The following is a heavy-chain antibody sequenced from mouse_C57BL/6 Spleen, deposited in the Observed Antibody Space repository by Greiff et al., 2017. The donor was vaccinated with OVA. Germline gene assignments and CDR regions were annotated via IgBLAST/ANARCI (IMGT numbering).Heavy chain of an antibody. D-gene: IGHD2-2*01. CDR2: INPNNGGT. V-gene: IGHV1-26*01. CDR1: GYTFTDYY. J-gene: IGHJ2*01. Sequence: EVQLQQSGPELVKPGASVKISCKASGYTFTDYYMNWVKQSHGKSLEWIGDINPNNGGTSYNQKFKGKATLTVDKSSSTAYMELRSLTSEDSAVDYCAREGYVYFDYWGQGTTLTVSS. CDR3: AREGYVYFDY.